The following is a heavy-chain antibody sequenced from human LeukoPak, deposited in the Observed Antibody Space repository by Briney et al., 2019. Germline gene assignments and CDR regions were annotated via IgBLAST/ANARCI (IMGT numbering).Heavy chain of an antibody. D-gene: IGHD3-3*01. CDR2: FSGSGGNT. Sequence: GGSLRLSCAASGFTFSTYAMSWVRQAPGKGLEWVSAFSGSGGNTYYADSVKGRFTISRDNSKNTLYLQMTSLRAEDTAVYYCAKDLMNYDFWSGYQGYWGQGTLVTVSS. V-gene: IGHV3-23*01. CDR3: AKDLMNYDFWSGYQGY. CDR1: GFTFSTYA. J-gene: IGHJ4*02.